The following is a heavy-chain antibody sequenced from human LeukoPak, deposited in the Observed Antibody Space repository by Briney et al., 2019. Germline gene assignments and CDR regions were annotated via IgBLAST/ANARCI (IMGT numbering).Heavy chain of an antibody. Sequence: ASVTVSCEASGYTFTGYYMHWVRQAPGQGLEWMGWINPNSGGTNYAQKFQGRVTMTRDTSISTAYMELSRLRSDDTAVYYCARGYYGSGSYYGNWFDPWGQGTLVTVSS. CDR2: INPNSGGT. D-gene: IGHD3-10*01. V-gene: IGHV1-2*02. CDR3: ARGYYGSGSYYGNWFDP. J-gene: IGHJ5*02. CDR1: GYTFTGYY.